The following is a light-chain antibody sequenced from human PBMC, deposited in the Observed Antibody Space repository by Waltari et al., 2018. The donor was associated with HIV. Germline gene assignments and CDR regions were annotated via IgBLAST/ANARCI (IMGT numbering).Light chain of an antibody. CDR1: SSAIGAYNY. V-gene: IGLV2-8*01. CDR3: ASHAGSKDV. Sequence: QSALPQPPSASGSPGQSVTISCTGPSSAIGAYNYVSWFQQHPGKAPKLMIFDVSKRPSGVPDRFSGSKSGNTASLTVSGLQAEDEADYYCASHAGSKDVFGGGTKLTVL. J-gene: IGLJ2*01. CDR2: DVS.